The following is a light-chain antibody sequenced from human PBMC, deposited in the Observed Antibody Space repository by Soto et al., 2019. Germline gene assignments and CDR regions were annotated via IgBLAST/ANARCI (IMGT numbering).Light chain of an antibody. J-gene: IGKJ2*01. CDR1: QNVYTN. Sequence: ETVMPQSPTPLSVSPGKTATLSCMASQNVYTNLAWYQQKPGQAPRLVLYGASTRATGVPARFSGSGSGTEFTLTISSLQSEDFAVYYCQQYNSGPPYTFAQGTKVDIK. V-gene: IGKV3-15*01. CDR2: GAS. CDR3: QQYNSGPPYT.